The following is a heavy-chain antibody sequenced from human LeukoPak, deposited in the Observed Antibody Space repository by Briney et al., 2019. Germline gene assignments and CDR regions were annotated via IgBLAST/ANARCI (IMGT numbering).Heavy chain of an antibody. CDR3: ARDVNWNDGLSWFDP. CDR2: ISSSSSYI. Sequence: GGSLRLSCAASGFTFSSYSMNWVRQAPGKGLEWVSSISSSSSYIYYADSVKGRFTISRDNAKNSLYLQMNSLRAEDTAVYYCARDVNWNDGLSWFDPWGQGTLVTVSS. V-gene: IGHV3-21*01. D-gene: IGHD1-20*01. CDR1: GFTFSSYS. J-gene: IGHJ5*02.